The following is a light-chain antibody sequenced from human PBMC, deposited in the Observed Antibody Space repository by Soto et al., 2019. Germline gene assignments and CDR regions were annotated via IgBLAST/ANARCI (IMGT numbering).Light chain of an antibody. CDR3: QQRSNWPST. CDR2: DAS. V-gene: IGKV3-11*01. CDR1: QSVSGY. Sequence: EIVLTQSPATLSLSPGNRATLSCRASQSVSGYLAWYQQKPGQAPRLLIYDASNRATGIPARFSGSGSGTGFTLTITSLEPEEFTVYYCQQRSNWPSTFGGGTKVEI. J-gene: IGKJ4*01.